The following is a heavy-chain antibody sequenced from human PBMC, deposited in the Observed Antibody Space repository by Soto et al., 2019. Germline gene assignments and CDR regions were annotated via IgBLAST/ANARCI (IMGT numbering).Heavy chain of an antibody. J-gene: IGHJ4*02. CDR1: GYTFTSYG. Sequence: ASVNGSCKASGYTFTSYGISWVRQAPGQGLEWMGWISAYNGNTNYAQKLQARVTMTTDTSTSTAYMELRSLRSDDTAVYYCARGTDYDGGSNFDYWGQGTLVTVPQ. CDR3: ARGTDYDGGSNFDY. CDR2: ISAYNGNT. V-gene: IGHV1-18*01. D-gene: IGHD3-16*01.